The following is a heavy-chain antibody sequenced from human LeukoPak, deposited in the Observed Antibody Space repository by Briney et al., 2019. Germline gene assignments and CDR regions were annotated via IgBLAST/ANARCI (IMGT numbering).Heavy chain of an antibody. CDR1: GYTFTSYD. Sequence: SVKVSCKASGYTFTSYDINWVRQAPGQGLEWMGRIIPILGIANYAQKFQGRVTITADKSTSTAYMELSSLRSEDTAVYYCASHYGSRGAGKLRGLYYYYYGMDVWGQGTTVTVSS. D-gene: IGHD3-22*01. CDR3: ASHYGSRGAGKLRGLYYYYYGMDV. CDR2: IIPILGIA. V-gene: IGHV1-69*04. J-gene: IGHJ6*02.